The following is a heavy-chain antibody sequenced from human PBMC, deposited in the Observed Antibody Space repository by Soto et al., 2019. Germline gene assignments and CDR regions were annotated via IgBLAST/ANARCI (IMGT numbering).Heavy chain of an antibody. CDR1: GGTFSPYT. CDR2: IIPFHGVT. V-gene: IGHV1-69*08. J-gene: IGHJ4*02. CDR3: TRDWEITVSTWSFGGF. D-gene: IGHD3-10*01. Sequence: QVQLVQSGAEVKKPGSSVKVSCKASGGTFSPYTINWVRQAPGRGLEWMGRIIPFHGVTNYPQKFQARGTITANKSTTTACMELSGLRFEDTAMDYCTRDWEITVSTWSFGGFWGRGTLVTVSS.